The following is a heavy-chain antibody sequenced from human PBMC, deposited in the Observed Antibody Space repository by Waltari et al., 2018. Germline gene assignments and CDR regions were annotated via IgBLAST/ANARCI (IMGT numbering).Heavy chain of an antibody. CDR3: AHDEIAAAGTRGYFDY. Sequence: QITLKESGPTLVKPTQTLTLTCTFSGFSLRTSGVGVGWIRQPPGKALEWLALIYWNYDKRYSPSLKSRLTITKDTSKNQVVLTMTNMDPVDTATYYCAHDEIAAAGTRGYFDYWGQGTLVTVSS. V-gene: IGHV2-5*01. J-gene: IGHJ4*02. CDR1: GFSLRTSGVG. D-gene: IGHD6-13*01. CDR2: IYWNYDK.